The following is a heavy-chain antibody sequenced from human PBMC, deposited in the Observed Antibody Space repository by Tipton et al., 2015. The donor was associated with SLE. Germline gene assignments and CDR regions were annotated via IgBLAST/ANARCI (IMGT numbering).Heavy chain of an antibody. CDR2: IYNSGST. J-gene: IGHJ6*02. Sequence: TLSLTCSVSGGSITTYYWSWIRQPPGKGLEWIGYIYNSGSTYYNPSLKSRVTMSIDTSKNQFSLRLTSVTAADTAVYYCAKGGCSSTSCYNYYYYGMDVWGQGTSVTVSS. D-gene: IGHD2-2*01. V-gene: IGHV4-59*12. CDR1: GGSITTYY. CDR3: AKGGCSSTSCYNYYYYGMDV.